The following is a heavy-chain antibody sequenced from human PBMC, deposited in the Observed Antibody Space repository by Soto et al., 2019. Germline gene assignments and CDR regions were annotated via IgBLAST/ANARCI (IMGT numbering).Heavy chain of an antibody. V-gene: IGHV5-51*01. CDR1: GYSFTSYW. CDR2: IYPGDSDT. J-gene: IGHJ6*02. Sequence: GESLKISCKGSGYSFTSYWIGWVRQMPGKGLEWMGIIYPGDSDTRYSPSFQGQVTISADKSISTAYLQWSSLKASDTAMYYCARHRNVDTAMVNDYYYGMDVWGQGTTVTVSS. D-gene: IGHD5-18*01. CDR3: ARHRNVDTAMVNDYYYGMDV.